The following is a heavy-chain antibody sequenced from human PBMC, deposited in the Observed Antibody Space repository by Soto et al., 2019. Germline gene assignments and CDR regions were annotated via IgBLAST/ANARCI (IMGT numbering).Heavy chain of an antibody. V-gene: IGHV3-23*01. D-gene: IGHD1-1*01. CDR1: GFTFSSYA. Sequence: GRSLRLSCAASGFTFSSYAMSWVRQAPGKGLEWVSAISGSGGGTFYADSVKGRFSISRDNSENTVYLQMNSLRGKDTAVYYCAKDRYAGQLYYIVYPYPGTLLTVFS. J-gene: IGHJ4*02. CDR2: ISGSGGGT. CDR3: AKDRYAGQLYYIVY.